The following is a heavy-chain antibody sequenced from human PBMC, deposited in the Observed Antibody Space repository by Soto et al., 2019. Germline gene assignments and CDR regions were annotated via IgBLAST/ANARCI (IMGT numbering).Heavy chain of an antibody. V-gene: IGHV3-30-3*01. J-gene: IGHJ6*02. CDR2: ISYDGSNK. CDR1: GFTFSSYA. CDR3: ARGPRYYGMDV. Sequence: GGSLRLSCAASGFTFSSYAMHWVRQAPGKGLEWVAVISYDGSNKYYADSVKGRFTISRDNSKNTLYLQMNSLRAEDTAVYYCARGPRYYGMDVWGQGTAVTVSS.